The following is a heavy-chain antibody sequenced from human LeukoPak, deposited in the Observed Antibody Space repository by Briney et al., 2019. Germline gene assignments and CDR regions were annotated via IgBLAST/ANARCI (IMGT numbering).Heavy chain of an antibody. CDR3: ARTYPGIAVAGTGFDY. D-gene: IGHD6-19*01. CDR2: ISYDGSNK. V-gene: IGHV3-30*04. CDR1: GSTFTSYA. J-gene: IGHJ4*02. Sequence: GGSLRLSCAASGSTFTSYAMHRVRQAPGKGLEWVAVISYDGSNKYYADSVKGRFTISRDNSKNTLYLQMNSLRAEDTAVYYCARTYPGIAVAGTGFDYWGQGTLVTVSS.